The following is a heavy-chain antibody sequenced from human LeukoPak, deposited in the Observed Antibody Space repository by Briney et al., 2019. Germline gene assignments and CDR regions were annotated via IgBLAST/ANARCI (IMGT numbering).Heavy chain of an antibody. CDR1: GDSFSSISVA. CDR3: SLARSEYHYGMDV. J-gene: IGHJ6*02. Sequence: SQTLSLTCALSGDSFSSISVAWNWLRQSPSRGLEWLGRTYYRSKWYYEYAVSVKSRINISPDTSKDQFSLQLTSVTPEDTAVYYCSLARSEYHYGMDVWGQGTTVTVSS. V-gene: IGHV6-1*01. CDR2: TYYRSKWYY.